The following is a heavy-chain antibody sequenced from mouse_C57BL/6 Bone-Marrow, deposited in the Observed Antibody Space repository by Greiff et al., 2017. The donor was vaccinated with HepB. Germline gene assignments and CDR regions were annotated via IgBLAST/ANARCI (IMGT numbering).Heavy chain of an antibody. CDR3: ARPYGYDGGYYFDY. V-gene: IGHV1-19*01. D-gene: IGHD2-2*01. CDR2: INPYNGGT. Sequence: SGPVLVKPGASVKMSCKASGYTFTDYYMNWVKQSHGKSLEWIGVINPYNGGTSYNQKFKGKATLTVDKSSSTAYMELNSLTSEDSAVYYCARPYGYDGGYYFDYWGQGTTLTVSS. CDR1: GYTFTDYY. J-gene: IGHJ2*01.